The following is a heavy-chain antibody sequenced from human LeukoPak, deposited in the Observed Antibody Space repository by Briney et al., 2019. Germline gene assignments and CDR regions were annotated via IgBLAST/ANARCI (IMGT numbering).Heavy chain of an antibody. CDR1: GFTFSSYW. CDR3: ARDRGIVGALGDAFDI. Sequence: GGSLRLSRAASGFTFSSYWMSWVRQAPGKGLEWVANVKQDGSEKYYVDSVKGRFTISRDNAKNSLYLQMNSLRAEDTAVYYCARDRGIVGALGDAFDIWGQGTMVTVSS. V-gene: IGHV3-7*01. CDR2: VKQDGSEK. D-gene: IGHD1-26*01. J-gene: IGHJ3*02.